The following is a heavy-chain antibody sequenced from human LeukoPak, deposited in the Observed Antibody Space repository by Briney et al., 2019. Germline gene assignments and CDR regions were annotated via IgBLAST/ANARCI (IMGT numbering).Heavy chain of an antibody. CDR1: GFTFSTYA. Sequence: GGSLRLSCAASGFTFSTYAMNWVRQAPGKGLEWVSSISLTGTHIYYAASVRGRFTISRDNSKNTLYLQMNSLRPEDTVVYYCARVAVAYGSGSYYGTFDDWGQGTLVTVSS. CDR3: ARVAVAYGSGSYYGTFDD. V-gene: IGHV3-21*01. D-gene: IGHD3-10*01. CDR2: ISLTGTHI. J-gene: IGHJ4*02.